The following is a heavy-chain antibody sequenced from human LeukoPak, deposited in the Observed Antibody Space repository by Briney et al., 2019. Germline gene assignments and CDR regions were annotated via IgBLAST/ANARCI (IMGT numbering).Heavy chain of an antibody. J-gene: IGHJ4*02. CDR1: GGSFSGYY. V-gene: IGHV4-34*01. CDR3: ARGRSYFDY. Sequence: SETLSLTCAVYGGSFSGYYWSWIRQPPGKGLEWIGEINHSGSTNYNPSLKSRVTISVDTSKNQFSLKLSSVAAADTAVYYCARGRSYFDYWGQGTLVTVSS. CDR2: INHSGST.